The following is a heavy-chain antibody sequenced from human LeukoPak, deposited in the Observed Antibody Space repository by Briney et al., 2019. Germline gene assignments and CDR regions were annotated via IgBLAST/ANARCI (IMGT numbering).Heavy chain of an antibody. CDR2: IIPIFGTA. V-gene: IGHV1-69*05. D-gene: IGHD1-1*01. CDR3: ARDLDDKTFVDAFDI. CDR1: GGTFSSYA. Sequence: SVKVSCKASGGTFSSYAISWVRQAPGQGLEWMGGIIPIFGTANYAQKFQGRVTITTDESTSTAYMELSSLRSEDTAVYYCARDLDDKTFVDAFDIWGQGTMVTVSS. J-gene: IGHJ3*02.